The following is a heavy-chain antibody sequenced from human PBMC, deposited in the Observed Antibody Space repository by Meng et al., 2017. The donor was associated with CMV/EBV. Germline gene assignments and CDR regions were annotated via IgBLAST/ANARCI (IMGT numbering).Heavy chain of an antibody. CDR1: GGSISSSSYY. CDR2: IYYSGST. CDR3: ARLPPPLGYCSSTSCYNPQDAFDI. V-gene: IGHV4-39*07. Sequence: SETLSLTCTVSGGSISSSSYYWGWIRQPPGKGLEWIGSIYYSGSTYYNPSLKSRVTITVDTSKNQFSLQQSSVTAADTAVYYCARLPPPLGYCSSTSCYNPQDAFDIWGQGTMVTVSS. D-gene: IGHD2-2*02. J-gene: IGHJ3*02.